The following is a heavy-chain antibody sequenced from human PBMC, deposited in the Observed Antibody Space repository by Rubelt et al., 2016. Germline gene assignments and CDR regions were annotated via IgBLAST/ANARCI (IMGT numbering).Heavy chain of an antibody. Sequence: QVQLQESGPGLVKPSETLSLTCTVSGGSISSYYWSWIRQPPGKGLEWIGSIYHSGSTYYNPSLKSRFTISVDTSKNLCSLKLRSGTAADTAVYYCASSLHNIVVVPAAKTNYFDYWGQGTLVTVSS. CDR3: ASSLHNIVVVPAAKTNYFDY. D-gene: IGHD2-2*01. CDR1: GGSISSYY. J-gene: IGHJ4*02. V-gene: IGHV4-59*04. CDR2: IYHSGST.